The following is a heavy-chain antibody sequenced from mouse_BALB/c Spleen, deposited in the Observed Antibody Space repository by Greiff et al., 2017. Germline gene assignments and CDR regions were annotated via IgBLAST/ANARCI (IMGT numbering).Heavy chain of an antibody. CDR1: GFSLTSYG. D-gene: IGHD1-1*01. CDR3: ASLLRGNYAMDY. V-gene: IGHV2-9*02. J-gene: IGHJ4*01. CDR2: IWAGGST. Sequence: QVQLKESGPGLVAPSQSLSITCTVSGFSLTSYGVHWVRQPPGKGLEWLGVIWAGGSTNYNSALMSRLSISKDNSKSQVFLKMNSLQTDDTAMYYCASLLRGNYAMDYWGQGTSVTVSS.